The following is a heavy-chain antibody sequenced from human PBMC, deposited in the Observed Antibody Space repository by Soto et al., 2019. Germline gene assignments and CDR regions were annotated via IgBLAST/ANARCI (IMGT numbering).Heavy chain of an antibody. V-gene: IGHV4-39*01. CDR1: GGSIGSSNYF. J-gene: IGHJ4*02. CDR2: IYKNGDT. Sequence: QLQLQESGPGLVKPSETLSLTCTVSGGSIGSSNYFWGWIRQPPGKGLEWIGTIYKNGDTYYNPSLKSRVTISVDTYKKQFSLNLRSVTAEDTAVYYCARVLDPVLRLDGKDYWGQGTMVSVSS. CDR3: ARVLDPVLRLDGKDY. D-gene: IGHD3-9*01.